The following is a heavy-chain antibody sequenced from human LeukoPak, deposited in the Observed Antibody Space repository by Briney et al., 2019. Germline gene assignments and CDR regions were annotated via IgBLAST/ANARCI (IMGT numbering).Heavy chain of an antibody. J-gene: IGHJ5*02. V-gene: IGHV4-4*07. Sequence: PSETLSPTCSVSGVSISGYYWSWIRQPAGKGLEWIGRIYTSGSTNYNPSLKSRVTMSVDTSKNQFSLKMNSVTAADTAVYYCARGIPHFDPWGQGTLVTVSS. CDR3: ARGIPHFDP. CDR1: GVSISGYY. CDR2: IYTSGST.